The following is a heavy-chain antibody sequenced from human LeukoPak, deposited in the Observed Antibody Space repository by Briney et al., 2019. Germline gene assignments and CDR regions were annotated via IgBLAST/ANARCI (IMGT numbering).Heavy chain of an antibody. CDR3: AKGVTTGKSVASLDY. D-gene: IGHD1-1*01. J-gene: IGHJ4*02. Sequence: GGSLRLSCPASGFTFSSYAMSWVRQAPGKGLEWVSAISGSGGSTYYADSVKGRFTISRDNSKNTVYLQMNSLRAEDTVVYYCAKGVTTGKSVASLDYWGQGTLVTVSS. CDR1: GFTFSSYA. CDR2: ISGSGGST. V-gene: IGHV3-23*01.